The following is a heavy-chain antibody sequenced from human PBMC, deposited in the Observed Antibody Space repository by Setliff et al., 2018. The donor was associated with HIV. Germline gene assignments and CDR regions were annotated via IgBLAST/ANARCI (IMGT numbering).Heavy chain of an antibody. D-gene: IGHD3-16*02. CDR3: ARESLNLGELSSNPDASDI. J-gene: IGHJ3*02. Sequence: SETLSLTCAVYGGSFTTYYWSWIRQPPGKGLEWIGEINHIGSTNYNPSLKSRVTISVDTSKNQFSLKLSSVTAADTAVYYCARESLNLGELSSNPDASDIWGQGTMVTVSS. CDR2: INHIGST. CDR1: GGSFTTYY. V-gene: IGHV4-34*01.